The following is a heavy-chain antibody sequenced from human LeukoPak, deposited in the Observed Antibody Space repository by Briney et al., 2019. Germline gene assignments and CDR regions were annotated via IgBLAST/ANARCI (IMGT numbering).Heavy chain of an antibody. D-gene: IGHD4-11*01. J-gene: IGHJ4*02. Sequence: PSETLSLTCTVSGGSISGYYWNWIRQSPEKGLEWIGYIYHSGTINFNPSLKARVTMSIDTSKNQFSLKLSSVTAADTAVYYCAKSRSLGLQYFDTWGQGTVATVSS. CDR2: IYHSGTI. CDR3: AKSRSLGLQYFDT. V-gene: IGHV4-59*01. CDR1: GGSISGYY.